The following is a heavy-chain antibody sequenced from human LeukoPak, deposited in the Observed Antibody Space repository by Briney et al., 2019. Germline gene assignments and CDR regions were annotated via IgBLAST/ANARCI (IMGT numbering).Heavy chain of an antibody. D-gene: IGHD4-11*01. J-gene: IGHJ6*03. CDR3: ARGLQARYYYYYYYMDV. CDR1: GFTFEDYV. Sequence: ESLRLTCAASGFTFEDYVMSWVRQGPGKGLEWIGEINHSGGTNYNPSLKSRVTISVDTSKNQFSLKLSSVTAADTAVYYCARGLQARYYYYYYYMDVWGKGPTVTVSS. CDR2: INHSGGT. V-gene: IGHV4-34*01.